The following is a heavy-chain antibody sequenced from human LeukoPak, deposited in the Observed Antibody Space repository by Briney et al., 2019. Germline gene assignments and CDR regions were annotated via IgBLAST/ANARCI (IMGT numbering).Heavy chain of an antibody. Sequence: GGSLRLSCAASGFTFSSYGMHWVRQAPGKGLEWVAFIQFDGSNKYYADSVKGRFTISRDNSKNTLYLQMNSLRPEDTAVYYCARGRGSSWYFHYYYYMDVWGKGTTVTVSS. CDR2: IQFDGSNK. CDR1: GFTFSSYG. J-gene: IGHJ6*03. CDR3: ARGRGSSWYFHYYYYMDV. V-gene: IGHV3-30*02. D-gene: IGHD6-13*01.